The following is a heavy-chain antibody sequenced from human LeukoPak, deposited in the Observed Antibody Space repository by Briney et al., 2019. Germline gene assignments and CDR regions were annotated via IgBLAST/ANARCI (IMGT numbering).Heavy chain of an antibody. J-gene: IGHJ4*02. CDR2: ISGSGGSI. CDR1: GFTFSSYA. D-gene: IGHD3-22*01. V-gene: IGHV3-23*01. Sequence: GGSLRLSCAASGFTFSSYAMSWVRQAPGKGLEWVSAISGSGGSIYYADSVKGRFTISRDNSKNTLYLQMNSLRAEDTAVYYCAKRWGYYYDSSGYHDYWGQGTLVTVSS. CDR3: AKRWGYYYDSSGYHDY.